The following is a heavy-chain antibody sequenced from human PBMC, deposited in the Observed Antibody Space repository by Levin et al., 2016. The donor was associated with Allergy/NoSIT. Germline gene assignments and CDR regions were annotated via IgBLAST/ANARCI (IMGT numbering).Heavy chain of an antibody. CDR3: ARGRSGYSYGRGGWFDP. D-gene: IGHD5-18*01. CDR2: INHSGST. J-gene: IGHJ5*02. V-gene: IGHV4-34*01. Sequence: RQAPGKGLEWIGEINHSGSTNYNPSLRSRVTISVDTSKNQFSLKLSSVTAADTAVYYCARGRSGYSYGRGGWFDPWGQGTLVTVSS.